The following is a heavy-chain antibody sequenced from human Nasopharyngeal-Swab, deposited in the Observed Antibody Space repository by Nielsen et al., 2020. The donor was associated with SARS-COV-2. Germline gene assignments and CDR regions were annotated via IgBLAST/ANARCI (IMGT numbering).Heavy chain of an antibody. D-gene: IGHD3-10*01. V-gene: IGHV1-18*04. Sequence: ASVKVSCKASGYTFTTYDITWVRQAPGQGLEWMGWSSPTNGNTNYALNFRGRVTMTADTSTNTAYMELRSLRYDDTAVYYCARDPGAATLDYWGQGSLVTVSS. CDR1: GYTFTTYD. CDR3: ARDPGAATLDY. CDR2: SSPTNGNT. J-gene: IGHJ4*02.